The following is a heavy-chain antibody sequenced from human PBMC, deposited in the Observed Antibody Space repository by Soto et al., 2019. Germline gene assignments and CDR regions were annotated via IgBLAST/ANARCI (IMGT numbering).Heavy chain of an antibody. CDR2: IIPIFGTA. Sequence: SVKVSCKASGGTFSSYAISWVRQAPGQGLEWMGGIIPIFGTANYAQKFQGRVTITADESTSTAYMELSSLRSEGTAVYYCAREEYTQLWSPEYYFDYWGQGTLVTVSS. CDR1: GGTFSSYA. D-gene: IGHD5-18*01. J-gene: IGHJ4*02. CDR3: AREEYTQLWSPEYYFDY. V-gene: IGHV1-69*13.